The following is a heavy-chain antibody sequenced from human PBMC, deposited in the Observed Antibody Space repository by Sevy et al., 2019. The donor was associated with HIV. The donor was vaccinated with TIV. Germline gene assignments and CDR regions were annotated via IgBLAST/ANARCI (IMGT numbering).Heavy chain of an antibody. CDR2: IKNENDSGTT. Sequence: GGSLRLSCAASGFPFSDAWMNWVRQAPGKGLEWVGLIKNENDSGTTDYAAPVKGRSTISRDDSKNTLYLQISSLKTDETVCYYGTADRGTGTTWVRAFDLWGQGTMVTVSS. J-gene: IGHJ3*01. V-gene: IGHV3-15*01. CDR1: GFPFSDAW. D-gene: IGHD1-7*01. CDR3: TADRGTGTTWVRAFDL.